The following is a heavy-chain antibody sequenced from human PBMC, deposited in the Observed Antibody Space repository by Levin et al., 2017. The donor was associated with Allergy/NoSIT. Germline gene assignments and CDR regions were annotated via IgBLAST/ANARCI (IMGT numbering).Heavy chain of an antibody. V-gene: IGHV3-11*05. CDR3: ARAETADYYYYYYMDV. D-gene: IGHD1-14*01. Sequence: SCAASGFTFSDYYMSWIRQAPGKGLEWVSYISSSSSYTNYADSVKGRFTISRDNAKNSLYLQMNSLRAEDTAVYYCARAETADYYYYYYMDVWGKGTTVTVSS. J-gene: IGHJ6*03. CDR2: ISSSSSYT. CDR1: GFTFSDYY.